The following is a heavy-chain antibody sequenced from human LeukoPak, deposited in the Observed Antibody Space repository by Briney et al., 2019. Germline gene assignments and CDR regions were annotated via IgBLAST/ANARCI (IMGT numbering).Heavy chain of an antibody. CDR3: ARGHMVRAWDF. CDR1: GYTFIGYH. V-gene: IGHV1-2*02. J-gene: IGHJ4*02. CDR2: INPNSGDT. Sequence: ASVKVSCKAPGYTFIGYHMHWVRQAPGQGLEWMGWINPNSGDTNYAQKFQGRVTMTRDTSISTAYMEVSSLRSDDTAVYYCARGHMVRAWDFWGQGTLVTVSS. D-gene: IGHD3-10*01.